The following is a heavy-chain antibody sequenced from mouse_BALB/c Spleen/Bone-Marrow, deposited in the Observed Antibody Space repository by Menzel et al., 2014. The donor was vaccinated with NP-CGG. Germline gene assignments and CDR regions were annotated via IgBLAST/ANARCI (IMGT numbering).Heavy chain of an antibody. V-gene: IGHV1-82*01. J-gene: IGHJ4*01. CDR3: ARNPHYYAMDY. Sequence: VKVVESGPELVKPGASVKISCKTSGYTFSYSWMDWVRQRPGQGLEWIGRIYPEDGDTNYNGRFKGKATLTADKSSNTTYIQLSSLTSVDSAVYFCARNPHYYAMDYWGQGTSVTVSS. CDR2: IYPEDGDT. CDR1: GYTFSYSW.